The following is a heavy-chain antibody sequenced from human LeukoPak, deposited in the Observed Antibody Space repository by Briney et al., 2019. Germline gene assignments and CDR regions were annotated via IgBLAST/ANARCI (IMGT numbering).Heavy chain of an antibody. CDR1: GYSFTSYW. D-gene: IGHD2-2*01. CDR2: IYPGDSDT. Sequence: GEFRKISCKGLGYSFTSYWFGWVRQIPGKGLEWMGIIYPGDSDTRYSPSFQGQVTISADKSISTAYLQWSSLKASDTAMYYCARRTYQLLSGAFDIWGQETMVTVSS. CDR3: ARRTYQLLSGAFDI. V-gene: IGHV5-51*01. J-gene: IGHJ3*02.